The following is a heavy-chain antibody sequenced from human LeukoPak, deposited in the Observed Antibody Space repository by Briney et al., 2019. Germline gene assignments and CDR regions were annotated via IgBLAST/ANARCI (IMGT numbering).Heavy chain of an antibody. J-gene: IGHJ6*03. V-gene: IGHV3-30*18. D-gene: IGHD2-21*01. CDR1: GFIFSSYA. CDR2: ISYDENKE. Sequence: PGGSLRLSCAASGFIFSSYAMHWVRQAPGKGLEWLAFISYDENKEYYADSVKGRFTISRDNSKKKLYMQMNSLRPEDTAVYYCAKARSPYSYYYYMDVWGKGTTVTVSS. CDR3: AKARSPYSYYYYMDV.